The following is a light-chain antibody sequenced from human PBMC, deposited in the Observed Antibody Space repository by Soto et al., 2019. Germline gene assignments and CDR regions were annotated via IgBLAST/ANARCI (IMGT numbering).Light chain of an antibody. CDR1: SSNIGSNY. CDR2: SNN. V-gene: IGLV1-47*02. CDR3: AAWDDSLSGAWV. J-gene: IGLJ3*02. Sequence: QSVLTQPPSASGTPVQRVTISCSGSSSNIGSNYVYWYQQLPGTAPKLLIYSNNQRPSGVPDRFSGSKSGTSASLAISGLRSEDEADYYCAAWDDSLSGAWVFGGGTKLTVL.